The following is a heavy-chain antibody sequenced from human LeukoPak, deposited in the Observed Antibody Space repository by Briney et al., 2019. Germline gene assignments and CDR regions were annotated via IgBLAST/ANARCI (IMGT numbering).Heavy chain of an antibody. CDR3: ARDSGYDSSGYYNNWFDP. D-gene: IGHD3-22*01. Sequence: KSGGSLRLSCAASGLTFSSYSMNWVRQAPGKGLEWVSSISSSSSYIYYADSVKGRFTISRDNAKNSLYLQMNSLRAEDTAVYYCARDSGYDSSGYYNNWFDPWGQGTLVTVSS. CDR1: GLTFSSYS. J-gene: IGHJ5*02. V-gene: IGHV3-21*04. CDR2: ISSSSSYI.